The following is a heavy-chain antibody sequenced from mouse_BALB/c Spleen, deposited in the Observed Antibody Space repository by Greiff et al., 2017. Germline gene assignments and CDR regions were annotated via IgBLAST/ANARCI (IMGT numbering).Heavy chain of an antibody. CDR1: GYTFSSYW. Sequence: VQLQQSGAELMKPGASVKISCKATGYTFSSYWIEWVKQRPGHGLEWIGEILPGSGSTNYNEKFKGKATFTADTSSNTAYMQLSSLTSEDSAVYYCARSTVVAKRYFDYWGQGTTLTVSS. V-gene: IGHV1-9*01. CDR2: ILPGSGST. D-gene: IGHD1-1*01. CDR3: ARSTVVAKRYFDY. J-gene: IGHJ2*01.